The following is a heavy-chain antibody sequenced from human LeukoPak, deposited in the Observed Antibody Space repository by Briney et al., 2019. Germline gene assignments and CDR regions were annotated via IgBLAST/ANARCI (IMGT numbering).Heavy chain of an antibody. J-gene: IGHJ6*03. CDR2: INPNSGGT. Sequence: ASVKVSCKASGYTFTGYYMHWVRQAPGQGLEWMGWINPNSGGTNYAQKFQGRVTMTRDTSISTAYMELSRLRSEDTAVYYCARGGSGSYHYYYYYMDVWGKGTTVTISS. V-gene: IGHV1-2*02. D-gene: IGHD3-10*01. CDR1: GYTFTGYY. CDR3: ARGGSGSYHYYYYYMDV.